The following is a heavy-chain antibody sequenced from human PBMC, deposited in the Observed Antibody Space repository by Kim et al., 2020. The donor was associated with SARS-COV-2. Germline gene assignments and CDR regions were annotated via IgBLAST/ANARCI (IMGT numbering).Heavy chain of an antibody. D-gene: IGHD6-13*01. J-gene: IGHJ4*02. Sequence: YADSEKGRFPISRHNAKNSLYLQMNCLRAEDTAVYYCARPSIAAACTFDYWGQGTLVTVSS. V-gene: IGHV3-11*04. CDR3: ARPSIAAACTFDY.